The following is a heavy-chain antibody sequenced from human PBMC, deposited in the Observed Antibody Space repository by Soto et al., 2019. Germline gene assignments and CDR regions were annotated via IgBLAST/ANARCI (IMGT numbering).Heavy chain of an antibody. CDR2: IYYSGST. Sequence: QVQLQESGPGLVKPSQTLSLTCTVSGGSISSGDYYWSLIRQPPGKGLEWIGYIYYSGSTYYNPSLKSRVTISVDTSKNQFSLKLISVTAADTAVYYCATSPGFAGHSKRENWFDPWGQGTLVTVSS. D-gene: IGHD3-16*01. V-gene: IGHV4-30-4*01. CDR3: ATSPGFAGHSKRENWFDP. CDR1: GGSISSGDYY. J-gene: IGHJ5*02.